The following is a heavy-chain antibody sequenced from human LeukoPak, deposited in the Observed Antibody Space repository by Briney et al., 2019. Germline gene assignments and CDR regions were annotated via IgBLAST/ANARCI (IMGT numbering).Heavy chain of an antibody. CDR1: GFTFSSYS. Sequence: PGGSMRLSCAASGFTFSSYSMNWVRQAPGKGLEWVSSISSSSSYIYYADSVKGRFTISRDNAKNSLYLQMNSLRAEDTAVYYCAIDDFWSGGHGYWGQGTLVTVSS. CDR3: AIDDFWSGGHGY. CDR2: ISSSSSYI. V-gene: IGHV3-21*01. J-gene: IGHJ4*02. D-gene: IGHD3-3*01.